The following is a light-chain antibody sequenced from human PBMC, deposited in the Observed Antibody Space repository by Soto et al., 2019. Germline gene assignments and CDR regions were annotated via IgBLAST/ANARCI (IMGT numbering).Light chain of an antibody. Sequence: DIQMTQSPSTLSGSVGDRVTITFRASQTISSWLAWYQQKPGKAPKLLIYKASTLKSGVPSRFSGSGSGTDFTLTISSLQPEDFAVYYCQQYNNWPRTFGQGTKVDIK. J-gene: IGKJ1*01. V-gene: IGKV1-5*03. CDR2: KAS. CDR1: QTISSW. CDR3: QQYNNWPRT.